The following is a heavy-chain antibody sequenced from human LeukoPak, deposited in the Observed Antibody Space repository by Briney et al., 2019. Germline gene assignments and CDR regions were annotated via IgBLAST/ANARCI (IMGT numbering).Heavy chain of an antibody. Sequence: GGSLRLSCAASGFTFSEAWMSWVRQAPEKGLEWVSVIYSGGGTYYADSVKGRFTISRDNSKNTLYLQMNSLRAEDTAVYYCARVRVTVTTIMYYYYYGMDVWGQGTTVTVSS. CDR2: IYSGGGT. CDR1: GFTFSEAW. CDR3: ARVRVTVTTIMYYYYYGMDV. D-gene: IGHD4-11*01. V-gene: IGHV3-66*01. J-gene: IGHJ6*02.